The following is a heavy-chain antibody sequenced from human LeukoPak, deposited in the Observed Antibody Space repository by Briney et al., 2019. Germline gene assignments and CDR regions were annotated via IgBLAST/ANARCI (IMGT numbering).Heavy chain of an antibody. CDR3: ARVVPAAIGDWFDP. CDR2: IYYSGST. Sequence: SETLSLTCTVSGGSISSSSYYWGWIRQPPGKGLEWIGSIYYSGSTYYNPSLKSRVTISVDTSKNQFSLKLSSVTAADTAVYYCARVVPAAIGDWFDPRGQGTLVTVSS. CDR1: GGSISSSSYY. V-gene: IGHV4-39*01. J-gene: IGHJ5*02. D-gene: IGHD2-2*01.